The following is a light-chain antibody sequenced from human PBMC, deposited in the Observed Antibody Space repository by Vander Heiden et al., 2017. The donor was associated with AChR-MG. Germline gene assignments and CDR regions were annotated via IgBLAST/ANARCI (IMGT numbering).Light chain of an antibody. CDR1: SRHSSYA. V-gene: IGLV4-69*01. CDR3: QTWGTGIRV. J-gene: IGLJ3*02. Sequence: QLVLTQSPSASASLGASVKLTCPLSSRHSSYAIEWHRQQQEKGPRYLMKLNSDGSHSKGDGIPNRFSGSSSGAERYLTISNLQSEDEADYSCQTWGTGIRVFGGGTKLTVL. CDR2: LNSDGSH.